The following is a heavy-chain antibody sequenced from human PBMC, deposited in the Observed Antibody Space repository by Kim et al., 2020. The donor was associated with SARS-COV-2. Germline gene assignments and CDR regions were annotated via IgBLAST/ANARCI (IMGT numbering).Heavy chain of an antibody. Sequence: GGSLRLSCAASGFTFSSYGMHWVRLAPGKGLEWVAVIWLDGSNRYFADSVKGRFTISRDNYKNTLYLQMNSLRTEDTAVYFCGRGRGSYNYYMDVWGKGTTVTVSS. CDR1: GFTFSSYG. V-gene: IGHV3-33*01. CDR2: IWLDGSNR. J-gene: IGHJ6*03. D-gene: IGHD3-10*01. CDR3: GRGRGSYNYYMDV.